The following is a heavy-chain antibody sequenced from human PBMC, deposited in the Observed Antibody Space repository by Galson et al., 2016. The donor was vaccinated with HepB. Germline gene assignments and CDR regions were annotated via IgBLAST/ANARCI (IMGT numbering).Heavy chain of an antibody. CDR3: ARGDDGRDSYFPVLDS. Sequence: SETLSLTCIVSGSSLRGYYWSWIRQSPGKGLEWVGYVYHPGTTNYNPSLESRVTISVDTSKNQFSLRVTSVTAADTAVYFCARGDDGRDSYFPVLDSWGQGAQVTVSS. J-gene: IGHJ4*02. V-gene: IGHV4-59*01. CDR1: GSSLRGYY. CDR2: VYHPGTT. D-gene: IGHD2-21*01.